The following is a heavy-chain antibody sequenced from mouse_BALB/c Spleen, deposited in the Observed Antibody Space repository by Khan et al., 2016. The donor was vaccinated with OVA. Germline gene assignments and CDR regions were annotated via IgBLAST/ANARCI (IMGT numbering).Heavy chain of an antibody. CDR1: GYSLTRYG. J-gene: IGHJ2*01. Sequence: QMQLEESGPGLVAPSQSLSITCTVYGYSLTRYGVHWVRQPPGKGLEWLGLIWAGGSTNYNWALMSRLSISKDNFKSQVFLKMNSLQTDDTAMYYCVRLEDIWGQGTTLTVSS. V-gene: IGHV2-9*02. D-gene: IGHD1-3*01. CDR2: IWAGGST. CDR3: VRLEDI.